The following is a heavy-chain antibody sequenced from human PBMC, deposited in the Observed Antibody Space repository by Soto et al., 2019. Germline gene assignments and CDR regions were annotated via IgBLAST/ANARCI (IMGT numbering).Heavy chain of an antibody. J-gene: IGHJ6*02. D-gene: IGHD1-20*01. CDR1: GYTFTSYG. Sequence: ASVKVSCKASGYTFTSYGISWVRQAPGQGLEWMGWINAYNGNTNYAQKLQGRVTMTTDTSTSTAYMELRGLRSDDTAVYYCARGSYNWNAGYYYYGMDVWGQGTTVTVSS. V-gene: IGHV1-18*01. CDR2: INAYNGNT. CDR3: ARGSYNWNAGYYYYGMDV.